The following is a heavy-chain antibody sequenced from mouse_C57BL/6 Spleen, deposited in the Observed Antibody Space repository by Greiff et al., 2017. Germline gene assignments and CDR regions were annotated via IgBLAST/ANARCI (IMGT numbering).Heavy chain of an antibody. Sequence: QVQLQQPGAELVKPGASVKLSCKASGYTFTSYWMHWVKQRPGQGLEWIGMIHPNSGSTNYNEKFKSKATLTVDKSSSTAYMQLSSLTSEDSAVYYCARRGDDYDGAYFDYWGQGTTLTVSS. D-gene: IGHD2-4*01. CDR1: GYTFTSYW. J-gene: IGHJ2*01. CDR3: ARRGDDYDGAYFDY. CDR2: IHPNSGST. V-gene: IGHV1-64*01.